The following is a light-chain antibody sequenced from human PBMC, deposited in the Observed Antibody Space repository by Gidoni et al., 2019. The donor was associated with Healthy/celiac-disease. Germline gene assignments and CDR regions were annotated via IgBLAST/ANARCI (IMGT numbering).Light chain of an antibody. CDR1: QSVSSY. J-gene: IGKJ2*01. Sequence: IVLTQSPATLSLSPGARATLSCRASQSVSSYLAWYQQKPGQAPRLLIYDASNRATGIPARFSGSGSGTDFTLTISSLEPEDFAVYYCQQRSNWPPENTFGQGTKLEIK. V-gene: IGKV3-11*01. CDR3: QQRSNWPPENT. CDR2: DAS.